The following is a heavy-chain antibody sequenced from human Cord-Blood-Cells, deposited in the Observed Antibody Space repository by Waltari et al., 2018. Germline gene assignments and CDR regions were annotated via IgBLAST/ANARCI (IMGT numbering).Heavy chain of an antibody. V-gene: IGHV1-69*09. CDR1: GGTFSSYA. D-gene: IGHD6-13*01. Sequence: QVQLVQSGAEVKKPGSSVKVSCTASGGTFSSYAISWVRQAPGQGLEWMGRIIPILGIANYAQKFQGRVTITADKSTSTAYMELSSLRSEDTAVYYCARGPRIAAAGTVISWFDPWGQGTLVTVSS. J-gene: IGHJ5*02. CDR2: IIPILGIA. CDR3: ARGPRIAAAGTVISWFDP.